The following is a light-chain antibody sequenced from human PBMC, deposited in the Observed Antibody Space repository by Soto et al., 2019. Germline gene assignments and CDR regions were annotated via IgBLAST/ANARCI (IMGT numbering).Light chain of an antibody. CDR2: EVS. V-gene: IGLV2-23*02. CDR3: CSYAGSSTSYV. J-gene: IGLJ1*01. Sequence: QSALTQPASVSGSPGQSITISCTGTSTDVGDSNHVSWYQRHPGKAPKLIIYEVSYRPSGVSNRFSGSKSAYTASLTISGLQAEDEADYYCCSYAGSSTSYVFGTGTKVTVL. CDR1: STDVGDSNH.